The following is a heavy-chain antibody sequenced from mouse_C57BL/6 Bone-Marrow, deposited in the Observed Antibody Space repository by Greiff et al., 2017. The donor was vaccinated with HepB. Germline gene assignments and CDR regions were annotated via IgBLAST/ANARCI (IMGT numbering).Heavy chain of an antibody. Sequence: EVQRVESGAELVRPGASVKLSCTASGFNIKDDYMHWVKQRPEQGLEWIGWIDPENGDTEYASKFQGKATITADTSSNTAYLQLSSLTSEDTAVYYCTTPYTVTGTPPLYFDYWGQGTTLTVSS. D-gene: IGHD4-1*01. CDR1: GFNIKDDY. J-gene: IGHJ2*01. V-gene: IGHV14-4*01. CDR2: IDPENGDT. CDR3: TTPYTVTGTPPLYFDY.